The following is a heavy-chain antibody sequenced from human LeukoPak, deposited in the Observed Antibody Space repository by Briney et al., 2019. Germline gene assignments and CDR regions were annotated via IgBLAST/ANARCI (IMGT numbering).Heavy chain of an antibody. Sequence: GGSLRLSCAASGFTVSSNYMSWVRQAPGKGLEWVSAISGSGGSTYYADSVKGRFTISRDNSKNTLYLQMNSLRAEDTAVYYCAKGRTLVGGSTRSYDYWGQGTLVTVSS. D-gene: IGHD1-26*01. J-gene: IGHJ4*02. CDR3: AKGRTLVGGSTRSYDY. CDR2: ISGSGGST. V-gene: IGHV3-23*01. CDR1: GFTVSSNY.